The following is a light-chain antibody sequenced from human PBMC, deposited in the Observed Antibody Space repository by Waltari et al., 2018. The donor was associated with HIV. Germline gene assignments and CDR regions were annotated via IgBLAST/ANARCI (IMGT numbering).Light chain of an antibody. V-gene: IGLV1-40*01. CDR1: SSNIGAHYG. Sequence: QSVLTQPPSVSGAPGQTVTISCTGSSSNIGAHYGVNWYKQRPGTAPRLLIFSDHNRPSGVPDRFSGSRSGTSASLAITGLQAEDESDYYCQSYDSSLSTVLFGGGTKLTVL. CDR2: SDH. CDR3: QSYDSSLSTVL. J-gene: IGLJ3*02.